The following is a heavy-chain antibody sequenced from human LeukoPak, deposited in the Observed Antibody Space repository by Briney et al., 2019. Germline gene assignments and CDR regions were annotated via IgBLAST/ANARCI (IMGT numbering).Heavy chain of an antibody. Sequence: SETLSLTCTVSGGSISSYYWSWIRQPAGKGLEWIGRICTSGSTNYNPSLKSRVTMSVDTSKNQFSLKLSSVTAADTAVYYCARGSESTFYYYGMDVWGQGTTVTVSS. V-gene: IGHV4-4*07. CDR3: ARGSESTFYYYGMDV. CDR1: GGSISSYY. CDR2: ICTSGST. J-gene: IGHJ6*02.